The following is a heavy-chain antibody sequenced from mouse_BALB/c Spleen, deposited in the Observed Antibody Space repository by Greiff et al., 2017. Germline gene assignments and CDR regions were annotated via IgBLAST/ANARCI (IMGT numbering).Heavy chain of an antibody. CDR3: SLVRDAMDY. CDR1: GYTFTSYW. V-gene: IGHV1S81*02. D-gene: IGHD2-10*02. CDR2: INPSHGRT. Sequence: QVQLQQSGAELVKPGASVKLSCKASGYTFTSYWMHWVKQRPGQGLEWIGEINPSHGRTNYNEKFKSKAPLTVDKSSSTAYMQLSSLTSEDSAVYYCSLVRDAMDYWGQGTSVTVSS. J-gene: IGHJ4*01.